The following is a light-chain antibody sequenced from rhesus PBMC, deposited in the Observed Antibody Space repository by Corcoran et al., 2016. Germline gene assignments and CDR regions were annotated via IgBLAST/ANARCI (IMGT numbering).Light chain of an antibody. V-gene: IGKV1-25*02. Sequence: DIQMTQSPSSLSASVGDRVTITCRASQGISNYLAWYQQKPGETPKLLIYAASGLQSGIPSRFSGSGSGTDFTLTISSLQSEDFATYYCQQYYSAPWTFCQGTRVEIK. CDR1: QGISNY. J-gene: IGKJ1*01. CDR2: AAS. CDR3: QQYYSAPWT.